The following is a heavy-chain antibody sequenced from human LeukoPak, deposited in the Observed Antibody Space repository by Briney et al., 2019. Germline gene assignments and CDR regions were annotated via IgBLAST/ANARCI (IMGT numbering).Heavy chain of an antibody. CDR1: GGSISSGGYY. CDR2: IYYSGST. Sequence: SETLFLTCTVSGGSISSGGYYWSWIRQHPGKGLEWIGYIYYSGSTYYNPSLKSRVTISVDTSKNQFSLKLSSVTAADTAVYYCARARHGYSYGHDYWGQGTLLTVSS. CDR3: ARARHGYSYGHDY. V-gene: IGHV4-31*03. D-gene: IGHD5-18*01. J-gene: IGHJ4*02.